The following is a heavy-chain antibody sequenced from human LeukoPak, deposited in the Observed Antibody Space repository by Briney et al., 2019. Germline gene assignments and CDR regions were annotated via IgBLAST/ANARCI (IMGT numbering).Heavy chain of an antibody. V-gene: IGHV3-23*01. D-gene: IGHD6-19*01. J-gene: IGHJ5*02. CDR1: GFIFSSYA. CDR2: ISGSGGST. CDR3: AKGYSSGWYFADWFDP. Sequence: PGGSLRLSCAASGFIFSSYAMSWVRQAPGKGLEWVSAISGSGGSTYYADSVKGRFTISRDNSKNTLYVQMNSLRAEDTAVYYCAKGYSSGWYFADWFDPWGQGTLVTVSS.